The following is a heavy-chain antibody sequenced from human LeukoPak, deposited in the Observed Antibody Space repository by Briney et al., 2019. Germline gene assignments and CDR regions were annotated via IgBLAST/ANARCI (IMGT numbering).Heavy chain of an antibody. CDR1: GFTFSSYG. J-gene: IGHJ4*02. D-gene: IGHD6-13*01. Sequence: PGGSLRLSCAASGFTFSSYGMHWVRQAPGKGLEWVAVISYDGSNKYYADSVKGRFTISRDNSKNTLYLQMNSLRAEDTAVYYCAKIAAAGTDYWGQGTLVTVSS. V-gene: IGHV3-30*18. CDR3: AKIAAAGTDY. CDR2: ISYDGSNK.